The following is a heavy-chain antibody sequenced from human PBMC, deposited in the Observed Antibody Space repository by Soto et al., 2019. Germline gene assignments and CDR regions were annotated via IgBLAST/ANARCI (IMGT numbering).Heavy chain of an antibody. D-gene: IGHD1-1*01. CDR1: GGTFSGYA. J-gene: IGHJ1*01. CDR2: IIPLFGIT. V-gene: IGHV1-69*01. Sequence: QAQLMQSEAEVKEPGSSVKVSCKASGGTFSGYAISWVRQAPGQGLEWLGGIIPLFGITNYAQKFQNRLTIAADESSATVYMDLRSLTSEDSAIYYCARDPRSITGTTSSEDFQHWGQGTLVSVS. CDR3: ARDPRSITGTTSSEDFQH.